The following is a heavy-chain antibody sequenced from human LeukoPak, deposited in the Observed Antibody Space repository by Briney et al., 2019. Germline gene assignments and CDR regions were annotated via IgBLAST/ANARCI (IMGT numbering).Heavy chain of an antibody. D-gene: IGHD1-20*01. CDR3: ARVRRITGTGDFYYYMDV. CDR2: IYTSERSSGRT. J-gene: IGHJ6*03. Sequence: SETLSLTCSVSGGSISSEIYYWTRIRQPAGKGLECIGRIYTSERSSGRTKYNPSLKSRVTISVDTSKNQFSLTLRSVTAADTAVYYCARVRRITGTGDFYYYMDVWGKGTTVTVSS. CDR1: GGSISSEIYY. V-gene: IGHV4-61*02.